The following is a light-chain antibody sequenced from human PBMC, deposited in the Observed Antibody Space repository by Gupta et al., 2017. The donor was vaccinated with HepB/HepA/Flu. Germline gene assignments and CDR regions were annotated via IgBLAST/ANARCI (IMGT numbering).Light chain of an antibody. CDR3: QNEDSVPFT. Sequence: DIQMTQSPSSLSASIGDSVTITCRASQDISDYLAWYQEKPGKVPKVLIFAASTVKYGVPSRFSGSGSGTEFTLTISSRQPEDIANYYCQNEDSVPFTFGHGTKVDIK. CDR1: QDISDY. V-gene: IGKV1-27*01. J-gene: IGKJ3*01. CDR2: AAS.